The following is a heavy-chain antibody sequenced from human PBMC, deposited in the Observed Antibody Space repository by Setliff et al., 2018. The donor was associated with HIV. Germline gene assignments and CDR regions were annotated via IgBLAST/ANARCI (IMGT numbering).Heavy chain of an antibody. Sequence: SVKVSCKASGGTFSSYAINWVRQAPGQGLEWMGGIIPMFGTLNFAQEFQGRVTITTDESTSTAYMELNSLRSEDTAVYYCARGHSHGYGYSGSYGPFDIWGQGTMVTVSS. D-gene: IGHD1-26*01. CDR3: ARGHSHGYGYSGSYGPFDI. V-gene: IGHV1-69*05. CDR1: GGTFSSYA. J-gene: IGHJ3*02. CDR2: IIPMFGTL.